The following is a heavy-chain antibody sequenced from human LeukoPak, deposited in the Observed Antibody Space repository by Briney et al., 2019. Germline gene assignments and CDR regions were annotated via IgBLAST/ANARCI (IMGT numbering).Heavy chain of an antibody. CDR2: ISGSGGST. J-gene: IGHJ4*02. Sequence: PGGSLRLSCAASGFTFSSYAMHWVRQAPGKGLEWVSAISGSGGSTYYADSVKGRFTISRDNSKNTLYLQMNSLRAEDTAVYYCAKDKSGRLRLGELSLYLDYWGQGTLVTVSS. CDR1: GFTFSSYA. CDR3: AKDKSGRLRLGELSLYLDY. D-gene: IGHD3-16*02. V-gene: IGHV3-23*01.